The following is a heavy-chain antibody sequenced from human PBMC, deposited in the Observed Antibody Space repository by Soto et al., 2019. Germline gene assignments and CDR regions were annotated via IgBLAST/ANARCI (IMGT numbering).Heavy chain of an antibody. D-gene: IGHD3-22*01. Sequence: SVKVSCKASGCTFSSYAISWVRQAPGQGLEWMGGIIPIFGTANYAQKFQGRVTITADESTSTAYMELSSLRSEDTAVYYCARYQGSYYYESSGYLEYWGQRTLDSVSS. V-gene: IGHV1-69*13. CDR1: GCTFSSYA. CDR3: ARYQGSYYYESSGYLEY. J-gene: IGHJ4*02. CDR2: IIPIFGTA.